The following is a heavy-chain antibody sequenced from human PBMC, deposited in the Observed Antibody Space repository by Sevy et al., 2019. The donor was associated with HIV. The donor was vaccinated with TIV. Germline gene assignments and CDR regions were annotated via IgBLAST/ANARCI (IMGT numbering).Heavy chain of an antibody. D-gene: IGHD3-22*01. CDR3: ARDRDTIVKNKYYYYGMDV. CDR2: ISSSSGSI. Sequence: GGSLRLCCAASGFTFSNYNMTWVRQAPGKGLEWVSFISSSSGSIYYADSLKGRFTISRDNAKNSLYLQMNSLRAEDTTVYYCARDRDTIVKNKYYYYGMDVWGQGTTVTVSS. CDR1: GFTFSNYN. V-gene: IGHV3-21*01. J-gene: IGHJ6*02.